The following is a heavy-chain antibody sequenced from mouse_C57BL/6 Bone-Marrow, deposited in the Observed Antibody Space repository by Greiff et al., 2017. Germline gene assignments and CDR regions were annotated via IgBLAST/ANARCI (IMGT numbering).Heavy chain of an antibody. Sequence: EVHLVESGGGLVQPGGSLKLSCAASGFTFSDYGMAWVRQAPRKGPEWVAFISNLAYSIYYADTVTGRFTISRENAKNTLYLEMSSLRSEDTAMYYCARHAVYDGYYAYYAMDYWGQGTSVTVSS. V-gene: IGHV5-15*01. CDR2: ISNLAYSI. CDR1: GFTFSDYG. CDR3: ARHAVYDGYYAYYAMDY. J-gene: IGHJ4*01. D-gene: IGHD2-3*01.